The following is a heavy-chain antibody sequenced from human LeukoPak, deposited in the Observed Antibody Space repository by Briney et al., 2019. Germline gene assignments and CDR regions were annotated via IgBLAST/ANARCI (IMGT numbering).Heavy chain of an antibody. D-gene: IGHD3-3*01. CDR3: ARGTLRFLEWSPFDY. V-gene: IGHV4-59*01. CDR2: IYYSGST. Sequence: SETLSLTCTVSGGSISSYYWSWIRQPPGKGLEWIGYIYYSGSTNYNPSLKSRVTISVDTSKNQFSLKLSSVTAADTAVYYCARGTLRFLEWSPFDYWGQGTLVTVSS. CDR1: GGSISSYY. J-gene: IGHJ4*02.